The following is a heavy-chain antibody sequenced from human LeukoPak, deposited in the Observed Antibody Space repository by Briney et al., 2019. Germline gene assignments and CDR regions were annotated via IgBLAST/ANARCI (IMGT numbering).Heavy chain of an antibody. CDR3: ARMLGGGYTGLFDC. D-gene: IGHD3-10*02. Sequence: GGSLRLSCAASGFTVSSNYMSWVRQAPGKGLEWVSVNSGGRPSYADSVKGRFTMSRDNSKNTVYLQMNSLRAEDTAVYYCARMLGGGYTGLFDCWGQGTLVTVSS. J-gene: IGHJ4*02. CDR2: NSGGRP. V-gene: IGHV3-53*01. CDR1: GFTVSSNY.